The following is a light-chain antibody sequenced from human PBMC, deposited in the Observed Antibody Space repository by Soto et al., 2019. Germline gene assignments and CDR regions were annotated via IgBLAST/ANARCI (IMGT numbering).Light chain of an antibody. Sequence: DIQLTQSPSTLSTSVGDRVTITCRASQSISSWLAWYQQKPGKAPNLLIYKASRLQSGVPSRFSGSGSGTEFTLTISSLQPDDFATYYCQQYNSYPYPFGQGTKLEIK. CDR2: KAS. J-gene: IGKJ2*01. CDR1: QSISSW. V-gene: IGKV1-5*03. CDR3: QQYNSYPYP.